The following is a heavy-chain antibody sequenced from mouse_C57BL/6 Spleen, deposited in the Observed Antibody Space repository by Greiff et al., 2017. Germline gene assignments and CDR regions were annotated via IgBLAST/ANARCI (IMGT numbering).Heavy chain of an antibody. J-gene: IGHJ2*01. CDR1: GYTFTSYW. Sequence: QVQLQQSGAELAKPGASVKLSCKASGYTFTSYWMHWVKQRPGQGLEWIGYINPSSGYTKYTKKFKDKATLTADKSSSTAYMQLSSLTYEDSAVYYWANPFITTALFDYWGQGTTLTVSS. V-gene: IGHV1-7*01. CDR2: INPSSGYT. CDR3: ANPFITTALFDY. D-gene: IGHD1-1*01.